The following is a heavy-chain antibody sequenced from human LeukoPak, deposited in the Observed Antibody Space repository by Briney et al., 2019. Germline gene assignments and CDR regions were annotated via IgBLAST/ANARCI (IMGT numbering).Heavy chain of an antibody. CDR2: INPFNDAR. CDR3: ARTPIGDRAYYFDS. Sequence: ASVKVSCKTSGFTFADYFHGVRQPPGQGLAWMGWINPFNDARNYAQKFQGRVTMTRDTSISTAFMEVNTLRSDDTAVYYCARTPIGDRAYYFDSWGQGTLVTVSS. D-gene: IGHD4-17*01. J-gene: IGHJ4*02. V-gene: IGHV1-2*02. CDR1: GFTFADY.